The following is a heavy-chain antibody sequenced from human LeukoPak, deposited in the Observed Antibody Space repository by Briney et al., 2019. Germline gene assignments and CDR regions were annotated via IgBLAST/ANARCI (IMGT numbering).Heavy chain of an antibody. D-gene: IGHD3-22*01. V-gene: IGHV3-23*01. Sequence: GGSLRLSCAASGFTFSSYAMSWVRQAPGKGLEWDSAISGSGGSTYYADSVKGRFTISRDNSKNTLYLQMNSLRAEDTAVYYCAKGYDSSGYYMAFDIWGQGTMVTVSS. CDR2: ISGSGGST. J-gene: IGHJ3*02. CDR1: GFTFSSYA. CDR3: AKGYDSSGYYMAFDI.